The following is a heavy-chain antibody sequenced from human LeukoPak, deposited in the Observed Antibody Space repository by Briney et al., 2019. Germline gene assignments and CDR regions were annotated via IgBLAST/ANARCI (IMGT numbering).Heavy chain of an antibody. V-gene: IGHV1-18*01. CDR3: ARTPLRWLVLLGYWFDP. Sequence: ASVKVSCKASGYTFTSYGISWVRQAPGQGLEWMGWISAYNGNTNYAQKLQGRVTMTTDTSTSTAYMELRSLRSDDTAVYYCARTPLRWLVLLGYWFDPWGQGTLVTVSS. CDR2: ISAYNGNT. J-gene: IGHJ5*02. D-gene: IGHD6-19*01. CDR1: GYTFTSYG.